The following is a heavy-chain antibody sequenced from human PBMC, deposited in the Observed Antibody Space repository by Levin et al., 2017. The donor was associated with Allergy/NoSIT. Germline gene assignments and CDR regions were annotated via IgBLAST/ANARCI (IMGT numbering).Heavy chain of an antibody. J-gene: IGHJ4*02. D-gene: IGHD3-22*01. CDR2: ISGTGGST. CDR3: AKDDLYYYDSSGYPTHPFFDY. Sequence: GESLKISCAASGFTFSSYAMSWVRQAPGKGLEWVSGISGTGGSTYYADSVKGRFTISRDNSKNTLYLQMNSLRAEDTAVYYCAKDDLYYYDSSGYPTHPFFDYWGQGTLVTVSS. V-gene: IGHV3-23*01. CDR1: GFTFSSYA.